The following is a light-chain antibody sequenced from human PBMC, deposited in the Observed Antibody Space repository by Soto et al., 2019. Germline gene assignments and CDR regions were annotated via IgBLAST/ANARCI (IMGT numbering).Light chain of an antibody. V-gene: IGKV3-15*01. CDR2: DAS. CDR1: QRVGSK. J-gene: IGKJ4*01. CDR3: QQYENWLALT. Sequence: EILMTQSPATLSVSPGQRATLSCRASQRVGSKLAWYQQMPGQIPRLLIYDASTRASGVPARFSGSGSGTEFTLYISSLQSEDSAVYFCQQYENWLALTFGGGTEVEVK.